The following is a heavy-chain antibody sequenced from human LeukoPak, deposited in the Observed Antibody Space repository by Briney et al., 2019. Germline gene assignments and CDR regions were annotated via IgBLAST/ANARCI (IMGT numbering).Heavy chain of an antibody. CDR2: IYYSGST. CDR3: ARHYGSGTYFGY. CDR1: GGSISGSSYY. Sequence: ASETLSLTCTVSGGSISGSSYYWGWIRQSPVKGLEWIGSIYYSGSTYHNPSLKSRVTISVDTSKNQFSLKLSSVTAADTALYYCARHYGSGTYFGYWGQGTLVTVSS. D-gene: IGHD3-10*01. V-gene: IGHV4-39*01. J-gene: IGHJ4*02.